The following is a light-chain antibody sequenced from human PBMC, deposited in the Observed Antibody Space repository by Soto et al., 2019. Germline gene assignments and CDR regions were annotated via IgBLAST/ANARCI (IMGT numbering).Light chain of an antibody. J-gene: IGKJ1*01. V-gene: IGKV1-12*01. Sequence: DIQMTQSPSSVSASVGDRVTITCRASQDINSWLAWYQQKPGKAPKRLIYPASSLQSGVPSRFSGSGSGTDFTLTISGLQPEDFVTYYCQQANSFPWTFGQGTRVEIK. CDR2: PAS. CDR3: QQANSFPWT. CDR1: QDINSW.